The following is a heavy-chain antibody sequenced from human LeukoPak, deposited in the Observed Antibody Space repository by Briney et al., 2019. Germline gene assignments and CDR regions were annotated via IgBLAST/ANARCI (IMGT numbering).Heavy chain of an antibody. J-gene: IGHJ4*02. CDR2: ISGSGSPT. D-gene: IGHD4-17*01. V-gene: IGHV3-23*01. CDR3: AKEGSYGDFDC. Sequence: PGGSLRLSCAASGFTFTNYAMSWVRQAPGKGLEWVSFISGSGSPTYYADSVKGRFTISRDNSKNTLYLQLNSLRSEDTAVYYCAKEGSYGDFDCWGQGTLVTVSS. CDR1: GFTFTNYA.